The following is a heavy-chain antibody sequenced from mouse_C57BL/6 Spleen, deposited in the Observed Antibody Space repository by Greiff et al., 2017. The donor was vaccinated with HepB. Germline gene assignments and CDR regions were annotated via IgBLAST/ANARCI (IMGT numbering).Heavy chain of an antibody. V-gene: IGHV1-52*01. CDR3: ARFDYDGGGFAY. Sequence: QVQLQHPGAELVRPGSSVKLSCKASGYTFTSYWMHWVKQRPIQGLEWIGNIDPSDSETHYNQKFKDKATLTVDKSSSTAYMQLSSLTSEDSAVYYCARFDYDGGGFAYWGQGTLVTVSA. CDR2: IDPSDSET. D-gene: IGHD2-4*01. J-gene: IGHJ3*01. CDR1: GYTFTSYW.